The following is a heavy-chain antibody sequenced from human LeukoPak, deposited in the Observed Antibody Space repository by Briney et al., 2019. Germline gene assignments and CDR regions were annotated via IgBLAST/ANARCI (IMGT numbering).Heavy chain of an antibody. CDR1: GGSISIYY. CDR3: ARLLTAARSYYFDY. CDR2: IYTSGST. D-gene: IGHD6-6*01. J-gene: IGHJ4*02. V-gene: IGHV4-4*09. Sequence: SETLSLTCTVSGGSISIYYWSRIRQPPGKGLEWIGYIYTSGSTNYNPSLKSRVTISVDTSKNQFSLKLSSVTAADTAVYYCARLLTAARSYYFDYWGQGTLVTVSP.